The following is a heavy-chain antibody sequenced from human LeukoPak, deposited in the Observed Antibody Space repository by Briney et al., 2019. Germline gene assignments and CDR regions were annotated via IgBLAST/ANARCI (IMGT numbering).Heavy chain of an antibody. D-gene: IGHD6-25*01. CDR3: AKDMAATYYYYGMDV. J-gene: IGHJ6*02. CDR1: GFTFDDYA. V-gene: IGHV3-9*01. CDR2: ISWNGGSI. Sequence: GGSLRLSCAASGFTFDDYAMHWVRQAPGKGLEWVAGISWNGGSIGYADSVKGRFTISRDNAKNSLYLQMNSLRAEDTALYYCAKDMAATYYYYGMDVWGQGTTVTVSS.